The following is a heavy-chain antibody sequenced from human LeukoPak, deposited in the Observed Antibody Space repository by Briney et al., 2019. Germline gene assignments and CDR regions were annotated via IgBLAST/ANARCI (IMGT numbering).Heavy chain of an antibody. Sequence: SETLSLTCTVSGGSISSGGYYWSWIRQHPGKGLEWIGYIYYSGSTYYNPSLKSRVTISVDTSKNQFSPKLSSVTAADTAVYYCARVPPGVTTSRFDPWGQGTLVTVSS. CDR3: ARVPPGVTTSRFDP. D-gene: IGHD4-17*01. CDR2: IYYSGST. CDR1: GGSISSGGYY. J-gene: IGHJ5*02. V-gene: IGHV4-31*03.